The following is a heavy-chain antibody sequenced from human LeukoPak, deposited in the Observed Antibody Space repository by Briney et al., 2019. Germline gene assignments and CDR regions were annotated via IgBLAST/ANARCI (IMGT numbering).Heavy chain of an antibody. D-gene: IGHD3-10*01. CDR2: IYTSGST. J-gene: IGHJ6*03. CDR1: GGSLSSYY. V-gene: IGHV4-4*07. CDR3: AREYYYGSGSYSLYYYYYYYMDV. Sequence: SETLSLTCSVSGGSLSSYYWSWIRQPAGKGLEWIGRIYTSGSTNYNPSLKSRVSMSVDTSKNQFSLKLNSVTAADTAVYYCAREYYYGSGSYSLYYYYYYYMDVWGKGTTVTISS.